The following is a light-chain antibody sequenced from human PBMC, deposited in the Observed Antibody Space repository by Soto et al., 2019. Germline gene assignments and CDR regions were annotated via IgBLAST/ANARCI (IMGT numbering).Light chain of an antibody. V-gene: IGKV3-11*01. CDR2: DAS. CDR3: KHRINWPIT. CDR1: KSVSNY. J-gene: IGKJ1*01. Sequence: ELVLTQSPATLSLSPGERATISCRASKSVSNYCAWYQHTPGQAPRLLIYDASNRATRIPARFSGSGSGTDFTLTTRCLKTDEWTVDDSKHRINWPITFGQGTTV.